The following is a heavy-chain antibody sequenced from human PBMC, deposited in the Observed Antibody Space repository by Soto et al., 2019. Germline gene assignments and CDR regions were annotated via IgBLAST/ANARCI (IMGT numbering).Heavy chain of an antibody. D-gene: IGHD6-19*01. CDR2: VSHDGRNT. V-gene: IGHV3-30*03. CDR1: GFTFSDYA. J-gene: IGHJ4*02. CDR3: AKXXRQWLVTSDFNY. Sequence: VQLVESGGGVVQPGRSLRLSCAASGFTFSDYAMHWVHQAPGKGLEWVAVVSHDGRNTHYADSVKGRFTISRDSSKXXXXXXXXXXXXXXXXXYYCAKXXRQWLVTSDFNYWGQGALVTVSS.